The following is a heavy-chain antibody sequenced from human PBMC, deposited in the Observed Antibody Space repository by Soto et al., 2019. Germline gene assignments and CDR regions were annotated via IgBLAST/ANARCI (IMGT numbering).Heavy chain of an antibody. V-gene: IGHV4-30-4*01. CDR1: GGSISSGDYY. CDR2: IYYSGST. J-gene: IGHJ6*02. CDR3: ARGSWRYSSSGGGVDYYGMDV. D-gene: IGHD6-13*01. Sequence: SETLSLTCTVSGGSISSGDYYWSWIRQPPGKGLEWIGYIYYSGSTYYNPSLKSRVTISVDTSKNQFSLKLSSVTAADTAVYYCARGSWRYSSSGGGVDYYGMDVWGQGTTVTVSS.